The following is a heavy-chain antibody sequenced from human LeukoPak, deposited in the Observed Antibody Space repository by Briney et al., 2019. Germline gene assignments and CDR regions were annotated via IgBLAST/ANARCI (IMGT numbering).Heavy chain of an antibody. CDR2: ISYDGSNK. CDR1: GFTFSSYG. D-gene: IGHD6-6*01. V-gene: IGHV3-30*18. Sequence: QPGGSLRLSCAASGFTFSSYGMHWVRQAPGKGLEWVAVISYDGSNKYYADSVKGRFTISRDNSKNTLYLQMNSLRAEDTAVYYCAKDRLPVYSSSGIDYWGQGTLVTVSS. J-gene: IGHJ4*02. CDR3: AKDRLPVYSSSGIDY.